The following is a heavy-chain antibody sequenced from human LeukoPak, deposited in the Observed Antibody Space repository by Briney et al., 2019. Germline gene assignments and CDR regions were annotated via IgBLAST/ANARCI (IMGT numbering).Heavy chain of an antibody. CDR2: ISTSGTYI. D-gene: IGHD6-19*01. CDR3: ARGDSGHFDY. Sequence: PGGSLRLSRAASGFTFSSYSMNWVRQTPGKGLEWVSYISTSGTYIHYADSVKGRFSISRDIAKNSLYLQIYSLRAEDTAVYYCARGDSGHFDYWGQGTLVTVSS. CDR1: GFTFSSYS. V-gene: IGHV3-21*01. J-gene: IGHJ4*02.